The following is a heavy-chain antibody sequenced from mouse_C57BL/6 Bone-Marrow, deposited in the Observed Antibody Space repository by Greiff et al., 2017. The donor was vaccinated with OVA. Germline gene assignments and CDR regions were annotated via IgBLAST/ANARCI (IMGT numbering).Heavy chain of an antibody. D-gene: IGHD2-2*01. Sequence: EVKLMESGGDLVKPGGSLKLSCAASGFTFSSYGMSWVRQTPDKRLEWVATISSGGSYTYYPDSVKGRFTISRDNAKNTLYLQMSSLKSEDTAMYYCARRGGYDVLMDYWGQGTSVTVSS. CDR1: GFTFSSYG. CDR2: ISSGGSYT. J-gene: IGHJ4*01. CDR3: ARRGGYDVLMDY. V-gene: IGHV5-6*02.